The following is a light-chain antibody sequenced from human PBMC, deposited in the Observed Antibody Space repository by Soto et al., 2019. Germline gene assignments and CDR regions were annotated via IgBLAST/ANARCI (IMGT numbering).Light chain of an antibody. CDR3: QQRSNWPGA. V-gene: IGKV3-11*01. CDR1: QSVSRY. CDR2: DAF. J-gene: IGKJ2*01. Sequence: DIVLTQSPVTLSLSPGESATLSYRASQSVSRYLAWYQKKPGQAPRLLIFDAFKRATGIPARFSGSGSGTDFTLTISSLEPEDFAIYYCQQRSNWPGAFGQGTKLEIK.